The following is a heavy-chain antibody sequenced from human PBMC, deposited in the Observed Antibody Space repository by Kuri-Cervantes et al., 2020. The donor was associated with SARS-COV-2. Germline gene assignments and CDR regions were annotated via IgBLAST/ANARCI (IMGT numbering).Heavy chain of an antibody. J-gene: IGHJ4*02. CDR1: GYTFTSYG. Sequence: ASVKVSCKASGYTFTSYGISWVRQAPGQGLEWMGWISAYNGNTNYAQKLQGRVTMTTDTSTSTAYMELRSLRSEDTAVYYCATYDYVWGSLNWGQGTLVTVSS. D-gene: IGHD3-16*01. CDR2: ISAYNGNT. CDR3: ATYDYVWGSLN. V-gene: IGHV1-18*01.